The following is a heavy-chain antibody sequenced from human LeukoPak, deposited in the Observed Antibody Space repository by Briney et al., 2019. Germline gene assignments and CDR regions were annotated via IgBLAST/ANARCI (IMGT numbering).Heavy chain of an antibody. V-gene: IGHV1-18*01. J-gene: IGHJ4*02. D-gene: IGHD3-10*01. CDR2: IGAYNGDT. Sequence: GASVKVSCKASGYTFTNYAFTWVRQAPGQGLEWMGWIGAYNGDTNYAQILQGRVTLTADTSTNTAYMELRSLRSDDTAVYYCIKGFEYWGQGTLVTVSS. CDR1: GYTFTNYA. CDR3: IKGFEY.